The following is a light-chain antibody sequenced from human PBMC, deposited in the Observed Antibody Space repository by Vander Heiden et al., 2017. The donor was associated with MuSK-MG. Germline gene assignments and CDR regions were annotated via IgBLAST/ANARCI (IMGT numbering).Light chain of an antibody. CDR3: AAWDDRLSAYV. CDR2: WNN. Sequence: QSVLTQPPSASGTPGQRVTISCSGSTSNIGSNYVYWYQVIPGTAPKVLIFWNNKRPSGVPDRFSGSNSGTSASLAISGLRSEDEADYYCAAWDDRLSAYVFGSGTKVTV. CDR1: TSNIGSNY. J-gene: IGLJ1*01. V-gene: IGLV1-47*01.